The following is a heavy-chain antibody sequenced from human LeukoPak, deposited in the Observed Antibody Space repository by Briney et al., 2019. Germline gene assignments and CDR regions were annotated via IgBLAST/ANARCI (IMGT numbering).Heavy chain of an antibody. V-gene: IGHV3-7*01. CDR1: GFTFSSYW. CDR3: ARANTESIPYYYYYYYMDV. D-gene: IGHD2-21*01. Sequence: GGSLRLSCAASGFTFSSYWMSWVRQAPGKGLEWVANIKQDGSEKYYVDSVKGRFTISRDNAKNSLYLQMNSLRAEDTAVYYCARANTESIPYYYYYYYMDVWGKGTTVTASS. J-gene: IGHJ6*03. CDR2: IKQDGSEK.